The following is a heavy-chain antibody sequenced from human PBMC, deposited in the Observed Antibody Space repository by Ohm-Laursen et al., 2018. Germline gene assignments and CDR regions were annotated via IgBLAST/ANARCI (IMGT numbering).Heavy chain of an antibody. CDR2: ISAGGGNT. V-gene: IGHV3-23*01. CDR1: GITFSSYA. J-gene: IGHJ4*02. Sequence: SLRLSCTASGITFSSYAMNWVRQAPGKGLEWVSAISAGGGNTYYADSVKGRVTISRDNSKNTLYLQMNSLRAEDTAVYYCAKRDVSNYHCFDSWGQGTLVTVSS. D-gene: IGHD4-11*01. CDR3: AKRDVSNYHCFDS.